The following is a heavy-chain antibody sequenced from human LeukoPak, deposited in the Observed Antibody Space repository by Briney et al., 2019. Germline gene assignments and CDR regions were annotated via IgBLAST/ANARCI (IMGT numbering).Heavy chain of an antibody. CDR2: MNPNSGNA. Sequence: ASVKVSCKASGYTFTDYYMHWVRQAPGQGLEWMGWMNPNSGNAGYAQKFQGRVTMTRNTSISTAYMELSSLRSEDTAVYYCARGFGSYGDAFDIWGQGTMVTVSS. J-gene: IGHJ3*02. D-gene: IGHD1-26*01. CDR3: ARGFGSYGDAFDI. CDR1: GYTFTDYY. V-gene: IGHV1-8*02.